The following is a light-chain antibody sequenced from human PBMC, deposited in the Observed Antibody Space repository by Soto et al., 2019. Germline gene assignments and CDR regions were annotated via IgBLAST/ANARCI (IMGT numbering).Light chain of an antibody. CDR1: RSVTRD. CDR2: DAS. CDR3: QQRNEWHPLLT. Sequence: EVVLTQSPATLSLSPGERAIHACRASRSVTRDLAWYQQKPGQSPRLLIYDASTRATGIPVRFSGSGSGTAFTLTISSLEPEDFAIYYCQQRNEWHPLLTFGPGTRVHIK. J-gene: IGKJ3*01. V-gene: IGKV3-11*01.